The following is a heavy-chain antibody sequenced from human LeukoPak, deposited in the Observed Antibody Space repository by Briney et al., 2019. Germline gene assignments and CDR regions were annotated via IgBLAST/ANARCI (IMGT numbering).Heavy chain of an antibody. J-gene: IGHJ4*02. Sequence: ASVKVSCKTSGYTFTGYFMHWVRQAPGQGLEWLGWINPDSGVTRYAQKFQGRVTMTRDTSISTAYMELSRLRSDDTAVYYCASRELGYWGQGTLVTVSS. CDR3: ASRELGY. CDR2: INPDSGVT. CDR1: GYTFTGYF. V-gene: IGHV1-2*02. D-gene: IGHD1-26*01.